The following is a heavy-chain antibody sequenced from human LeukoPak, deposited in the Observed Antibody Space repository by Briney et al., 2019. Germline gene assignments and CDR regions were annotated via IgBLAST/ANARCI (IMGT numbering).Heavy chain of an antibody. D-gene: IGHD6-19*01. Sequence: GGSLRLSCAASGFTFNSYAMSWVRQAPGKGLEWVSAISGSGGSTYYAGSVKGRFTISRDNSKNTLYLQMNSLRAEDTAVYYCAKSGGWTPSRFDYWGQGTLVTVSP. V-gene: IGHV3-23*01. CDR1: GFTFNSYA. CDR2: ISGSGGST. J-gene: IGHJ4*02. CDR3: AKSGGWTPSRFDY.